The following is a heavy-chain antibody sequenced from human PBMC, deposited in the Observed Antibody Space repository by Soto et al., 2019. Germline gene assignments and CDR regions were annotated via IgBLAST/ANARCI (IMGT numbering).Heavy chain of an antibody. J-gene: IGHJ4*02. V-gene: IGHV4-34*01. D-gene: IGHD5-18*01. Sequence: SETLYLTCAVYGGSFSGYYWSWLRQPPGKGLEWIGEINHSGSTNYNPSLKSRVTISVDTSKNQFSLKLSPVTAADTAVYYCARDSRGYSYGFDYWGQGTLVTVSS. CDR1: GGSFSGYY. CDR2: INHSGST. CDR3: ARDSRGYSYGFDY.